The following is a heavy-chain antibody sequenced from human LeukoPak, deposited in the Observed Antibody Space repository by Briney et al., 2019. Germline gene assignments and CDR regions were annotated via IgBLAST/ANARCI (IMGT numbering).Heavy chain of an antibody. CDR3: AKGIYSSRWSYFDY. Sequence: GGSLRLSCAASGFTFGDSAMSWVRQAPGKGLEWVSTLSGSGITTYYADSVKGRFTISRDNSKNTLYLQMNSLRAEDTAVYYCAKGIYSSRWSYFDYWGHGTLVTVSS. D-gene: IGHD6-19*01. J-gene: IGHJ4*01. CDR2: LSGSGITT. V-gene: IGHV3-23*01. CDR1: GFTFGDSA.